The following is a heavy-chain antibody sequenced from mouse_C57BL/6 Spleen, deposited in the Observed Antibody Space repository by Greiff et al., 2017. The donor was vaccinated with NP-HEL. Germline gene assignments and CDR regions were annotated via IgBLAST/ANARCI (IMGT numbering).Heavy chain of an antibody. CDR2: ILPGSGST. D-gene: IGHD6-1*01. Sequence: QVQLKQSGAELMKPGASVKLSCKATGYTFTGYWIEWVKQRPGHGLEWIGEILPGSGSTNYNEKFKGKATFTADTSSNTAYIQLRSLTTDDSAIYYWSRRAAQEDYFDYWGQGTTRPGSS. CDR1: GYTFTGYW. V-gene: IGHV1-9*01. J-gene: IGHJ2*01. CDR3: SRRAAQEDYFDY.